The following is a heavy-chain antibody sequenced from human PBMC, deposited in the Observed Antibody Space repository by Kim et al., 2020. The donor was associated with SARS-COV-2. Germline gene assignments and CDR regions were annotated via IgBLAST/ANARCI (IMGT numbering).Heavy chain of an antibody. CDR3: ARGWYSSGWYGMDV. V-gene: IGHV5-10-1*01. D-gene: IGHD6-19*01. J-gene: IGHJ6*02. Sequence: SPSFQGHVTISADKSISTAYLQWSSLQASDTAMYYCARGWYSSGWYGMDVWGQGTTVTVSS.